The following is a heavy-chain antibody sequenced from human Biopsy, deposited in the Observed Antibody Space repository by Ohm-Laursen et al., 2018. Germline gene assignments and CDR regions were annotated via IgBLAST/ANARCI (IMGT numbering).Heavy chain of an antibody. Sequence: SLRLSRAAPGFTFSDYYMSWIRQAPGKGLEWLSYISGSGTTIFYADSVKGRFTVSRDNAKNSLYLQMNSLTVEDTAVYYCARDGAGSYHDYWGQGTLVTVSS. CDR1: GFTFSDYY. CDR2: ISGSGTTI. D-gene: IGHD3-10*01. J-gene: IGHJ4*02. V-gene: IGHV3-11*01. CDR3: ARDGAGSYHDY.